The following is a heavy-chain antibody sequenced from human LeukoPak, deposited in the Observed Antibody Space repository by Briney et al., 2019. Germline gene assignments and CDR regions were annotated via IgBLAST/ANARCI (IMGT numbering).Heavy chain of an antibody. CDR1: GGSISSYY. CDR3: ARGYCSGGSCYLYYLDY. D-gene: IGHD2-15*01. CDR2: IYYSGST. V-gene: IGHV4-59*01. J-gene: IGHJ4*02. Sequence: SETLSLTCTVSGGSISSYYWSWIRQPPGKGLEWIGYIYYSGSTNYDPSLKSRVAISVDTSKNQFSLKLSSVTAADTAVYYCARGYCSGGSCYLYYLDYWGQGTLVTVSS.